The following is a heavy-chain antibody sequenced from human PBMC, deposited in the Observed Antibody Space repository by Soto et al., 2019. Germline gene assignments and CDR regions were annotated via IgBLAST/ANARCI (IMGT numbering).Heavy chain of an antibody. CDR1: GYSFTSYW. V-gene: IGHV5-51*01. Sequence: GESLKISCKGSGYSFTSYWIGWVRQMPGKGLEWMGIIYPGDSDTRYSPSFQGQVTISADKSISTAYLQWSSLKASDTAMYCCSRVAAAATRWFDSWCQGTLVTVSS. D-gene: IGHD6-13*01. CDR3: SRVAAAATRWFDS. J-gene: IGHJ5*01. CDR2: IYPGDSDT.